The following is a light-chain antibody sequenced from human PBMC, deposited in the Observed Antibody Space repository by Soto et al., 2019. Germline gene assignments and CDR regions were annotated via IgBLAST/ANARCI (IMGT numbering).Light chain of an antibody. CDR2: GAS. Sequence: EIVLTQSPGTLSLSPGERATLSCRSSQSVSSSYLARYQQKPGQAPRLLIYGASSRATGIPDRFSGSGSGTDFTLTISRLEPEDFAVYYCQQNGSSPWTFGQGTKVDIK. CDR1: QSVSSSY. V-gene: IGKV3-20*01. J-gene: IGKJ1*01. CDR3: QQNGSSPWT.